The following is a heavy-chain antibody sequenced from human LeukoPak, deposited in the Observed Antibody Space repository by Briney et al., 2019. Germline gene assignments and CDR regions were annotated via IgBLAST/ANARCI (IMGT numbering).Heavy chain of an antibody. V-gene: IGHV3-23*01. D-gene: IGHD3-9*01. Sequence: GGTLRLSCAASGFTFSSYGMSWVRQAPGKGLEWVSAISGSGGSTYYADSVKGRFTISRDNSKNTLYLQMNSLRAEDTAVYYCAKDGYDILTFFDYWGQGTLVTVSS. CDR3: AKDGYDILTFFDY. CDR2: ISGSGGST. CDR1: GFTFSSYG. J-gene: IGHJ4*02.